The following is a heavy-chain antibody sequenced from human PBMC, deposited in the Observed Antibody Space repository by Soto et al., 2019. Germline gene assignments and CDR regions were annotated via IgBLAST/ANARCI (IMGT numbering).Heavy chain of an antibody. V-gene: IGHV1-69*06. Sequence: QVQLVQSGAEVKKPGSSVKVSCKASGGNFSRYAISWLRQAPGQGLEWMGGIIPVFRTTNYEQKLQGRVTITADRSTSTACMELSSLTSADTAVYYCAKSSTYRLIHSPAGKPYYAPVDVWGQATAVTVSS. D-gene: IGHD1-26*01. CDR3: AKSSTYRLIHSPAGKPYYAPVDV. CDR2: IIPVFRTT. CDR1: GGNFSRYA. J-gene: IGHJ6*02.